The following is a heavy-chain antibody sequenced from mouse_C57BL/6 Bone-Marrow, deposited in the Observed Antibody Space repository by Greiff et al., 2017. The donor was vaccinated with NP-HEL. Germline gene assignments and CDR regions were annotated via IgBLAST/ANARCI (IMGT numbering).Heavy chain of an antibody. D-gene: IGHD1-1*01. CDR1: GFTFSSYG. CDR2: ISSGGSYT. CDR3: ARGYYGSSYWYFDV. J-gene: IGHJ1*03. V-gene: IGHV5-6*01. Sequence: EVQLQESGGDLVKPGGSLKLSCAASGFTFSSYGMSWVRQTPDKRLEWVATISSGGSYTYYPDSVKGRFTISRDNAKNTLYLQMSSLKSEDTAMYYCARGYYGSSYWYFDVWGTGTTVTVSS.